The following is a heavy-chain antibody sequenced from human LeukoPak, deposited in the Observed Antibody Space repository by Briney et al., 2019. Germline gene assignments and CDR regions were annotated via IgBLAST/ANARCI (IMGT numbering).Heavy chain of an antibody. CDR3: AKDRYSYAFEYSDS. D-gene: IGHD5-18*01. Sequence: GGSLRLSCAASGLAFSAYKMHWVRQAPRKGLVWVSRISTDGYTTDYADFVQGRFTASRDNTKNTWPLEMNSLRAEDTAVYYCAKDRYSYAFEYSDSWGQGTLVTVSS. CDR2: ISTDGYTT. CDR1: GLAFSAYK. V-gene: IGHV3-74*01. J-gene: IGHJ4*02.